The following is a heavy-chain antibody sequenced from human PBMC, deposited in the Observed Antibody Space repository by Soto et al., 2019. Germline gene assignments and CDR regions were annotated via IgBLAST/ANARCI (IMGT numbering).Heavy chain of an antibody. CDR2: IIPILGIA. D-gene: IGHD3-10*01. V-gene: IGHV1-69*02. Sequence: SVKVSCKASGGTFSSYTISWVRQAPGQGLEWMGRIIPILGIANYAQKFQGRVTITADKSTSTAYMELSSLRSEDTAVYYCARGEKGTWTPWFDPWGQGTLVTVSS. J-gene: IGHJ5*02. CDR3: ARGEKGTWTPWFDP. CDR1: GGTFSSYT.